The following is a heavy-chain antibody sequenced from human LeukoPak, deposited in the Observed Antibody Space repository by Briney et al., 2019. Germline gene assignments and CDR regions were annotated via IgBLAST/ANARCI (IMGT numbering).Heavy chain of an antibody. Sequence: RASVKVSCKASGYTFNNYDINWVRQATGQGLEWMGGIIPIFGTANYAQKFQGRVTMTRNTSISTAYMELSSLRSEDTAVYYCARDHCGTTSCNAFEIWGQGTMVTVSS. J-gene: IGHJ3*02. D-gene: IGHD2-2*01. V-gene: IGHV1-8*02. CDR1: GYTFNNYD. CDR3: ARDHCGTTSCNAFEI. CDR2: IIPIFGTA.